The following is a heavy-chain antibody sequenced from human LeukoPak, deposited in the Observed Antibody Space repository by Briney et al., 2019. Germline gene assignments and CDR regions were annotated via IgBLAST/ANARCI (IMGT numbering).Heavy chain of an antibody. CDR1: GFTFSSYG. CDR2: IWYDGSNK. D-gene: IGHD4-17*01. J-gene: IGHJ4*02. V-gene: IGHV3-30*02. Sequence: QPGGSLRLSCAASGFTFSSYGMHWVRQAPGKGLEWVAVIWYDGSNKYYADSVKGRFTISRDNSKNTLYLQMNSLRAEDTAVYYCAKRMTTVTTRGPNEGDYWGQGTLVTVSS. CDR3: AKRMTTVTTRGPNEGDY.